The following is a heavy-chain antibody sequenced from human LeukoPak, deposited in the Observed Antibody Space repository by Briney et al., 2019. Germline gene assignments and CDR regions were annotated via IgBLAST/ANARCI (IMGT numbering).Heavy chain of an antibody. CDR1: GFIFSSYW. CDR2: INPDGSET. D-gene: IGHD6-19*01. J-gene: IGHJ4*02. CDR3: VRWGVEAGMDS. V-gene: IGHV3-7*01. Sequence: PGGSLRLSCEASGFIFSSYWMGWVRQAPGKGREWVANINPDGSETSYVDSVKGRFTISRDNAKKSMFLQMNSLRAEETAVYSCVRWGVEAGMDSWGQGTQVTVSS.